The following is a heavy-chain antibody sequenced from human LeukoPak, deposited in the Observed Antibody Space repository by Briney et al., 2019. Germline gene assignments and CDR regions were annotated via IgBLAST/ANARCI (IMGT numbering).Heavy chain of an antibody. V-gene: IGHV3-30*04. CDR1: GFTFTSHA. CDR2: XSYDGSNK. J-gene: IGHJ4*02. CDR3: ARGGWLQSLIDH. Sequence: PGGSLRLSCAASGFTFTSHAXXXVXXXXXXXXXXXAVXSYDGSNKYYPDSVKGRFTISRXXSKNTLYLQMNSLRTEDTAVYYCARGGWLQSLIDHWGQGTLVTVSS. D-gene: IGHD5-24*01.